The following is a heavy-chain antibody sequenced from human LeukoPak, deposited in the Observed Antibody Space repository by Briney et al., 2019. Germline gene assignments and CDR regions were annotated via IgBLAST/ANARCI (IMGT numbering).Heavy chain of an antibody. J-gene: IGHJ5*02. CDR3: ARDSGRFVVVVPAAGEGFDP. V-gene: IGHV3-74*01. CDR1: GFTLSSYW. Sequence: GGSLRLSCAASGFTLSSYWMHWVRQAPGKGLVWVSRINSDGSSTSYADSVKGRFTISRDNAKNTLYLQMNSLRAEDTAVYYCARDSGRFVVVVPAAGEGFDPWGQGTLVTVFS. CDR2: INSDGSST. D-gene: IGHD2-2*01.